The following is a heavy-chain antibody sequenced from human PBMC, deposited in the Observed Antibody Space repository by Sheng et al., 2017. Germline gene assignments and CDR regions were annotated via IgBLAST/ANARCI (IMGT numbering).Heavy chain of an antibody. V-gene: IGHV1-2*06. CDR2: INPTXVA. J-gene: IGHJ4*02. CDR1: GYTFNGYY. CDR3: ARDTMDY. D-gene: IGHD3-10*01. Sequence: QVQLVQSGAEXKKTGGSVKVSCKASGYTFNGYYTHWVRQAPGQGLEWMGRINPTXVAQTMHRSFRARVTMTRDTSISTAYMELNRLRSDDTAVYYCARDTMDYWGQGTLVTV.